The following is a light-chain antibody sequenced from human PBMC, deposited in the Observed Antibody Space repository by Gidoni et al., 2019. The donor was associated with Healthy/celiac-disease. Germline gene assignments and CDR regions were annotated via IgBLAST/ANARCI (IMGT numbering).Light chain of an antibody. CDR2: AAS. V-gene: IGKV1-39*01. Sequence: DMQVPQSPSSLSASVGDRGTITCRASQSISSYLNWYQQKPGKAPKLLIYAASSLQSGVPSSFICSGSGTDFTLTISSLQPEDFATYYCQQCYSTPRTFGQGTKVEIK. CDR1: QSISSY. CDR3: QQCYSTPRT. J-gene: IGKJ1*01.